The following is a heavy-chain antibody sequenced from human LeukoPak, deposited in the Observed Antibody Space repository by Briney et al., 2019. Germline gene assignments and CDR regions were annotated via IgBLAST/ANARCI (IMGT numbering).Heavy chain of an antibody. CDR2: IYYSGNT. CDR3: ARGAGHYYYYYMDV. J-gene: IGHJ6*03. Sequence: SETLSLTCTVSGGSISSSSYYWGWIRQPPGKGLEWIGSIYYSGNTYYNSSLKSRVTISVDTSKNQFSLKLSSVTAADTAVYYCARGAGHYYYYYMDVWGKGTTVTVSS. CDR1: GGSISSSSYY. V-gene: IGHV4-39*07. D-gene: IGHD6-13*01.